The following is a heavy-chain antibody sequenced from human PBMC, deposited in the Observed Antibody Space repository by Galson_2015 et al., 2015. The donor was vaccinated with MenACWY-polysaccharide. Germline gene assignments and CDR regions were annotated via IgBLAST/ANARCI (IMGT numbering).Heavy chain of an antibody. V-gene: IGHV3-49*03. CDR2: IRSNADGGTT. Sequence: SLRLSCAASGFIFGDYAMAWFRQAPGKGLEWVGFIRSNADGGTTNYAAFVRGRFTISRDDSKSIAYLEMNSLITEDTAVYFCTRDRPLDYWGQGTLVTVSS. CDR1: GFIFGDYA. J-gene: IGHJ4*02. CDR3: TRDRPLDY.